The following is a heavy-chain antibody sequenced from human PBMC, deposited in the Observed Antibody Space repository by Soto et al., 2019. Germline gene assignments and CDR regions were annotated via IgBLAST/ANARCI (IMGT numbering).Heavy chain of an antibody. Sequence: GALRLSCAAYGFTFRSYGMHWVRQAPGKGLEWVALMSFDGSNKYYADSVRGRFTISSDNSKSTLYLQMDILRPEDTAVYYCAKEFGWELQLSHPYYNSGMDVWGQGTTVTVSS. D-gene: IGHD1-1*01. J-gene: IGHJ6*02. CDR1: GFTFRSYG. CDR3: AKEFGWELQLSHPYYNSGMDV. CDR2: MSFDGSNK. V-gene: IGHV3-30*18.